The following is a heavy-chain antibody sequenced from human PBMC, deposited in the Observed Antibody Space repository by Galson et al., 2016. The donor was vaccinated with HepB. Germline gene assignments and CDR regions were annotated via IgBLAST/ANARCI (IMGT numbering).Heavy chain of an antibody. D-gene: IGHD1-14*01. CDR1: GFTFRNYG. V-gene: IGHV3-23*01. CDR3: AREFKTGGL. J-gene: IGHJ3*01. CDR2: ISRSGDST. Sequence: SLRLSCAASGFTFRNYGMTWVRQAPGRGLEVVSSISRSGDSTDYADSVKGRFTISRDYSQNTVFLQMNSLRVDDTATYYCAREFKTGGLWGQGTVVTVSS.